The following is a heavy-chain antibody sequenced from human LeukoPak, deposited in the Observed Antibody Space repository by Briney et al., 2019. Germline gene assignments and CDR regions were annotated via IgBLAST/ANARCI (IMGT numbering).Heavy chain of an antibody. CDR3: ARHNGVYYDFWSGYYSTDY. CDR2: IYPGDSDT. V-gene: IGHV5-51*01. J-gene: IGHJ4*02. CDR1: GYSFTSYW. D-gene: IGHD3-3*01. Sequence: GESLKISCKGSGYSFTSYWIGWVRQMPGKGLEWMGIIYPGDSDTRYGPSFQGQVTISADKSISTAYLQWSSLKASDTAMYYCARHNGVYYDFWSGYYSTDYWGQGTLVTVSS.